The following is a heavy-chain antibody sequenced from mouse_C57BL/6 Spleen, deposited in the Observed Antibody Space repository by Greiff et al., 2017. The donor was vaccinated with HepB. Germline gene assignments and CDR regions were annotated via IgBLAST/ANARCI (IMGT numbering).Heavy chain of an antibody. CDR2: FHPYNDDT. CDR3: ARGGDYDESWFAY. CDR1: GYTFTTYP. V-gene: IGHV1-47*01. Sequence: VQLQQSGAELVKPGASVKMSCKASGYTFTTYPIEWMKQNHGKSLEWIGNFHPYNDDTKYNEKFKGKATLTVEKSSITVYLELSRFTSDDSAVYSCARGGDYDESWFAYWGQGTLVTVSA. J-gene: IGHJ3*01. D-gene: IGHD2-4*01.